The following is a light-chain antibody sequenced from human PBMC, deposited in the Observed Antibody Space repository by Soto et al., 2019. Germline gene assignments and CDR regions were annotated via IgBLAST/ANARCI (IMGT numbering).Light chain of an antibody. J-gene: IGKJ5*01. CDR2: GSF. Sequence: EIVMTQSPVTLSASPGESATLSCRASQSVDNNVAWYQQKPGQAPRLLIVGSFARATGIPARFSGSGSGSEFTLTISGLQSEDFAVYYCQQYNDRPPITFGQWTRLEIK. CDR3: QQYNDRPPIT. V-gene: IGKV3-15*01. CDR1: QSVDNN.